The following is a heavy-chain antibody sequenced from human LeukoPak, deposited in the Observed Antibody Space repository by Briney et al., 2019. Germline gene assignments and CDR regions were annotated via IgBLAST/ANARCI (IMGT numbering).Heavy chain of an antibody. J-gene: IGHJ5*02. CDR3: ARGYYDSSAFGP. CDR2: IIPIFGTA. Sequence: ASVKVSCKASGGTFSSYAISWVRQAPGQGLEWMGGIIPIFGTANYAQKFQGRVTITPDQSTSTAYMELSSLRSEDTGVYYCARGYYDSSAFGPWGQGTLVTVSS. CDR1: GGTFSSYA. V-gene: IGHV1-69*01. D-gene: IGHD3-22*01.